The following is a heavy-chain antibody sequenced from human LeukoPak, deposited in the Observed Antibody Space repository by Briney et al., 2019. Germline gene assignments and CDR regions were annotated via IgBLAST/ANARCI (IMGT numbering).Heavy chain of an antibody. J-gene: IGHJ3*02. CDR1: GFTFSSNR. CDR3: ARAGEGLLAYSFDI. V-gene: IGHV3-74*01. CDR2: INSDGSGT. D-gene: IGHD1-26*01. Sequence: PGGSLRLTCAASGFTFSSNRMHWVRQGPGKGLVWVSRINSDGSGTSYADSVKGRFTISRDNAKNTLYLQMNSLRAEDTAVYYCARAGEGLLAYSFDIWGQGTMVTVSS.